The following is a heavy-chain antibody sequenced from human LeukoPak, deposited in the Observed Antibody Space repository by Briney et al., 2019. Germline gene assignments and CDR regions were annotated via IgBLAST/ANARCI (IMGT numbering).Heavy chain of an antibody. CDR2: IKEDGTET. J-gene: IGHJ4*02. V-gene: IGHV3-7*03. CDR1: GFMFSSNW. CDR3: AKEGRSLQTY. Sequence: PGGSLRLPCAASGFMFSSNWMSWVRLAPGKGLEWVANIKEDGTETYYVDSVKGRFTISRDNAKNSLYVQMNSLRVEDTAVYYCAKEGRSLQTYWGQGTLVTVSS. D-gene: IGHD5-24*01.